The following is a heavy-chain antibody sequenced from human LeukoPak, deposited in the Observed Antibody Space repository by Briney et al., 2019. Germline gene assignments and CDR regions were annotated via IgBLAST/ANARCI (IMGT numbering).Heavy chain of an antibody. CDR1: GFTFSSYW. V-gene: IGHV3-23*01. CDR2: ISGSGGST. Sequence: GGSLRLSCAASGFTFSSYWMSWVRQAPGKGLEWVSAISGSGGSTYYADSVKGRFTISRDNSKNTLYLQMNSLRAEDTAVYYCATPLCSSTSCYYYYYYYGMDVWGQGTTVTVSS. J-gene: IGHJ6*02. CDR3: ATPLCSSTSCYYYYYYYGMDV. D-gene: IGHD2-2*01.